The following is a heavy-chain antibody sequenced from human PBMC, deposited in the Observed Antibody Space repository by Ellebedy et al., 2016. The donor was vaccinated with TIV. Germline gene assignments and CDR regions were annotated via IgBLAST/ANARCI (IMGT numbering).Heavy chain of an antibody. CDR2: IKKDGSET. J-gene: IGHJ4*02. CDR1: GFAFGTYW. CDR3: ARETLYPQPFDY. D-gene: IGHD2-8*01. V-gene: IGHV3-7*03. Sequence: GESLKISCAASGFAFGTYWMTWVRQAPGKGLEWVANIKKDGSETYYVDSVKGRFTISRDNANNSLYLQMNSLRAEDTAVYYCARETLYPQPFDYWGQGTLVTVSS.